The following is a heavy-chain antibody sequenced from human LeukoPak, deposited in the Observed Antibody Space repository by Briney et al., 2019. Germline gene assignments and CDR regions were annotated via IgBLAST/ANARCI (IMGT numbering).Heavy chain of an antibody. Sequence: GGSLRLSCAASGFTFRNYAMSWVRQAPGKGLEWVSGISGSAGTTYYADSVKGRFTISRDNSKNTVFLQMNSLRAEDTGVYFCARGQTLTFWGQGTLVTASS. CDR2: ISGSAGTT. V-gene: IGHV3-23*01. CDR1: GFTFRNYA. J-gene: IGHJ4*02. CDR3: ARGQTLTF.